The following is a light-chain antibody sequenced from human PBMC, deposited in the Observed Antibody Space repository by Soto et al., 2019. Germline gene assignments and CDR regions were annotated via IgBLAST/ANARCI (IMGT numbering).Light chain of an antibody. CDR2: DDT. V-gene: IGLV3-21*02. CDR1: LIGSKS. Sequence: SYELTQPPSVSVAPGQAATLSCGGNLIGSKSVHWYRQMPGQAPVLVIYDDTDRPSGIPERFSGSNSGDTATLTISGVEAGDEADYHCQVWDSRSDQVVFGGGTKLTVL. CDR3: QVWDSRSDQVV. J-gene: IGLJ2*01.